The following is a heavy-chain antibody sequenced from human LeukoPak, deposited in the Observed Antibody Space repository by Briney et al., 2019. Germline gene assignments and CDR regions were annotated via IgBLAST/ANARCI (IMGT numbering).Heavy chain of an antibody. J-gene: IGHJ4*02. Sequence: GGTLRLSCAASGFTFNIYNMNWVRQAPGKALEWVSSITSSSTYTYYADSVKGRYTISRDNAKNSLYLQMNGLRAEDTAVYYCARDRAANYWGQGTLVTVSS. CDR2: ITSSSTYT. D-gene: IGHD6-25*01. V-gene: IGHV3-21*01. CDR1: GFTFNIYN. CDR3: ARDRAANY.